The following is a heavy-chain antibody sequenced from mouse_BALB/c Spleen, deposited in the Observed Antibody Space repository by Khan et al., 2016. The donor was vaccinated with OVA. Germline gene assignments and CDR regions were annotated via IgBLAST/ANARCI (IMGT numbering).Heavy chain of an antibody. CDR1: GFTFSSYS. Sequence: EVELVESGGGSVKPGGSLKLSCAVSGFTFSSYSMSWVRQTPDKRLDWVASISSGGTTYYPDSVKGRFTISRDNARNILYLQMSSLRSEDMAMYYCAREAYRYDEYYFDYWGQGTSLTVSS. D-gene: IGHD2-14*01. CDR3: AREAYRYDEYYFDY. CDR2: ISSGGTT. V-gene: IGHV5-6-5*01. J-gene: IGHJ2*02.